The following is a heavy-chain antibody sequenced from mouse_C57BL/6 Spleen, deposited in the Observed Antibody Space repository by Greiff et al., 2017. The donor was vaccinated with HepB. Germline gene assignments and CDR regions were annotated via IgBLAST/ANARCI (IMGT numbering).Heavy chain of an antibody. Sequence: EVMLVESGGGLVKPGGSLKLSCAASGFTFSSYAMTWVRQTPEKRLEWVATISDGGSYTYYPDNVKGRITITRDNAKNNLYLQMSHLKSEDTAMYYCARDLPWDYWGQGTTLTVSS. CDR1: GFTFSSYA. J-gene: IGHJ2*01. V-gene: IGHV5-4*01. CDR3: ARDLPWDY. CDR2: ISDGGSYT.